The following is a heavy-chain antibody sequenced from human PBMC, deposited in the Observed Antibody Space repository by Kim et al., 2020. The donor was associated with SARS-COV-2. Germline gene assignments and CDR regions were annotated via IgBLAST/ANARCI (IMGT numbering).Heavy chain of an antibody. J-gene: IGHJ5*02. Sequence: SETLSLTCTVSGGSVSGYYWSWIRQPPGKGLEWIGHIYYSGNTDYKPSLKSRVTISIDRSNHQFSLRLASVTAADTAVYFCAREPDSSSWAGRGLYPWGQGTRLSVSS. V-gene: IGHV4-59*02. CDR3: AREPDSSSWAGRGLYP. CDR1: GGSVSGYY. CDR2: IYYSGNT. D-gene: IGHD3-22*01.